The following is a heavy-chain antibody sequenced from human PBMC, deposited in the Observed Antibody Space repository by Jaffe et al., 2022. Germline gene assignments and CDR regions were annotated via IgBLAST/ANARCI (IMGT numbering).Heavy chain of an antibody. CDR1: GFTFSSYA. J-gene: IGHJ4*02. Sequence: EVQLLESGGGLVQPGGSLRLSCAASGFTFSSYAMSWVRQAPGKGLEWVSAISGSGGSTYYADSVKGRFTISRDNSKNTLYLQMNSLRAEDTAVYYCAKDDDSSSWSESPPLYWGQGTLVTVSS. CDR2: ISGSGGST. V-gene: IGHV3-23*01. D-gene: IGHD6-13*01. CDR3: AKDDDSSSWSESPPLY.